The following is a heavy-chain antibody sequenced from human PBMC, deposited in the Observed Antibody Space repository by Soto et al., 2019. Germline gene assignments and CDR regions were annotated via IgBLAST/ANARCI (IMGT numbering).Heavy chain of an antibody. V-gene: IGHV1-69*13. CDR2: IIPIFGTA. Sequence: SVKVSCKASGGTFSSYAISWVRQAPRQGLEWMGGIIPIFGTANYAQKFQGRVTITADESTSTAYMELSSLRSEDTAVYYCARGAIVVVPAAIGDYYGMDVWGQGTTVPSP. CDR1: GGTFSSYA. D-gene: IGHD2-2*01. J-gene: IGHJ6*02. CDR3: ARGAIVVVPAAIGDYYGMDV.